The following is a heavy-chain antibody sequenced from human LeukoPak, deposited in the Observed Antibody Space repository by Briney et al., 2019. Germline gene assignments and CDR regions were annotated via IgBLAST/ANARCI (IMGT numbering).Heavy chain of an antibody. V-gene: IGHV3-48*04. J-gene: IGHJ4*02. CDR2: ISSSSTI. CDR1: GFPFSSYA. CDR3: ARVFDDYKDY. D-gene: IGHD5-24*01. Sequence: GGSLRLSCAASGFPFSSYAMNWVRQAPGKGLEWVSYISSSSTIYYADSVKGRFTISRDNAKNSLYLQMNSLRAEDTAVYYCARVFDDYKDYWGQGTLVTVSS.